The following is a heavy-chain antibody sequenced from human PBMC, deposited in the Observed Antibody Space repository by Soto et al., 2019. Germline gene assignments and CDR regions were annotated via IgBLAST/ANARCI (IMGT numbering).Heavy chain of an antibody. J-gene: IGHJ6*02. CDR1: GFTFSSYG. Sequence: QVQLVESGGGVVQPGRSLRLSCAASGFTFSSYGMHWVRQAPGKGLEWVAVISYDGSHKYYADSVKGRFTISRDNSKNTLYLQMNSLRAEDTAVYYCAKARGGTYYYGMDVWGQGTTVTVSS. V-gene: IGHV3-30*18. CDR3: AKARGGTYYYGMDV. D-gene: IGHD3-10*01. CDR2: ISYDGSHK.